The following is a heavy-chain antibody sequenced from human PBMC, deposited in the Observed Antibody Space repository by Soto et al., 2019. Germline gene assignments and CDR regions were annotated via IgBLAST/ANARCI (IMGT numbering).Heavy chain of an antibody. CDR2: ISPDTGGA. Sequence: ASVKVSCKASGYTFTGYYMHWVRQAPGQGLEWMGWISPDTGGAGYAQNIEGKVTVTRDTSISTSYMEMNRLTSDDTAVYYYARGHQFRPGNNCFDPWGQGSRVTVSS. CDR3: ARGHQFRPGNNCFDP. J-gene: IGHJ5*02. CDR1: GYTFTGYY. V-gene: IGHV1-2*02.